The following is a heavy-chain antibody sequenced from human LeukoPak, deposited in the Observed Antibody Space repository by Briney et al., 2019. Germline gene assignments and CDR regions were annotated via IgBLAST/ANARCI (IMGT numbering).Heavy chain of an antibody. V-gene: IGHV3-30*18. Sequence: GGSLRLSCAASGFTFSSYGMHWVRQAPGKGREWVAVISYDGSNKYYADSVKGRFTISRDNSKNTLYLQMNSLRAEDTAVYYCAKSSDYYGSGSYLVASYFGDYFDYWGQGTLVTVSS. J-gene: IGHJ4*02. CDR2: ISYDGSNK. CDR1: GFTFSSYG. D-gene: IGHD3-10*01. CDR3: AKSSDYYGSGSYLVASYFGDYFDY.